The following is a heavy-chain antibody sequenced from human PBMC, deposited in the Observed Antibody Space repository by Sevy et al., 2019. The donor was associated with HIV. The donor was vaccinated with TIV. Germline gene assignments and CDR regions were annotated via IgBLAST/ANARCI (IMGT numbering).Heavy chain of an antibody. CDR2: IWNDRGNK. V-gene: IGHV3-33*01. Sequence: GGSLRLSCAASGFSFSRYGMHWVRQAPGKGLEWVAVIWNDRGNKHYADSVKGRFAISRDNSKNTLYLQMNSLRAEDTAVYYCASLPNNYYVSSGYSGDDAFDIWGQGTMVTVSS. J-gene: IGHJ3*02. CDR3: ASLPNNYYVSSGYSGDDAFDI. CDR1: GFSFSRYG. D-gene: IGHD3-22*01.